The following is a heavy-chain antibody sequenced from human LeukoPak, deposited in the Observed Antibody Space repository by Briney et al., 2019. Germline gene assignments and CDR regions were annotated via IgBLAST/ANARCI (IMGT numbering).Heavy chain of an antibody. CDR2: IYYSGST. V-gene: IGHV4-39*07. J-gene: IGHJ4*02. CDR1: GGSISSSSYY. CDR3: ARSERHYYGSGSYYPDY. Sequence: SETLSLTCTVSGGSISSSSYYWGWIRQPPGKGLEWIGSIYYSGSTYYNPSLKSRVTISVDTSKNQFSLKLSSVTAADTAMYYCARSERHYYGSGSYYPDYWGQGTLVTVSS. D-gene: IGHD3-10*01.